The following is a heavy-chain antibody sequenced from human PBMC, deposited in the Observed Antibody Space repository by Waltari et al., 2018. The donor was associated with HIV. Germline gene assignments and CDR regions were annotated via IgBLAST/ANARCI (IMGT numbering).Heavy chain of an antibody. D-gene: IGHD3-10*01. Sequence: EVQLVESGGGLVKPGGSLRLSCAASGLTFSNYAMNWVRQAPGRGLEWVSSISSRSDSIYYADSVGGRFSSSRDNAKNSLYLKMHSLGAEDTGLYYCARDYRGEMATDYFFGWGQGTLVTVSS. J-gene: IGHJ4*02. CDR2: ISSRSDSI. CDR3: ARDYRGEMATDYFFG. CDR1: GLTFSNYA. V-gene: IGHV3-21*01.